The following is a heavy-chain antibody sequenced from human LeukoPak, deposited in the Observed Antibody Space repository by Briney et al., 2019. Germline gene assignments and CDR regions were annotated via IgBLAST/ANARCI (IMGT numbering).Heavy chain of an antibody. D-gene: IGHD1-26*01. Sequence: SETLSLTCTVSGGSISSGTYYWGWIRQPPGKGLEWIGEINHSGSTNYNPSLKSRVTISVDTSKNQFSLKLSSVTAADTAVYYCARAPRGVGATRYWFDPWGQGTLVTVSS. CDR3: ARAPRGVGATRYWFDP. CDR2: INHSGST. J-gene: IGHJ5*02. CDR1: GGSISSGTYY. V-gene: IGHV4-39*07.